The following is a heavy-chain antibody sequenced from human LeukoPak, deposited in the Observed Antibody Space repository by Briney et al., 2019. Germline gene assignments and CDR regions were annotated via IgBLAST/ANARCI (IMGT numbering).Heavy chain of an antibody. CDR2: VKQDGSEK. Sequence: GGSLRLSCAASGFIFSNYWMSWVRQAPGKGLEWVANVKQDGSEKYYVGSVRGRFIISRDNAKNLLYMQMNSLRAEDTAVYYCARDSSRDSGYAKYFQTWGPGTLVTVSS. CDR1: GFIFSNYW. V-gene: IGHV3-7*01. CDR3: ARDSSRDSGYAKYFQT. D-gene: IGHD5-12*01. J-gene: IGHJ1*01.